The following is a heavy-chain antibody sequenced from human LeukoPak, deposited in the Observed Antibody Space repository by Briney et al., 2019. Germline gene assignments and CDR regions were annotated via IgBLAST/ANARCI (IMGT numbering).Heavy chain of an antibody. CDR1: GGSFSGYY. CDR3: ARHVSGDGYQGLDYFDY. J-gene: IGHJ4*02. V-gene: IGHV4-34*01. D-gene: IGHD3-10*01. CDR2: INHSGST. Sequence: PSETLSLTCAVYGGSFSGYYWSWIRQPPGKGLEWIGEINHSGSTNYNPSLESRVTISVDTSENQFSLKLSSVTAADTAVYYCARHVSGDGYQGLDYFDYWGQGTLVTVSS.